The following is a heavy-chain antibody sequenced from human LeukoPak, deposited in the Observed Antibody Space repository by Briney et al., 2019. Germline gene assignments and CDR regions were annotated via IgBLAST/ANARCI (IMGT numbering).Heavy chain of an antibody. CDR2: INPNSGGT. V-gene: IGHV1-2*06. CDR3: ARTARRAVAGTGYYYYYMDV. J-gene: IGHJ6*03. Sequence: ASVKVSCKASGYTFTSYGISWVRQAPGQGLEWMGRINPNSGGTNYAQKFQGRVAMTRDTSISTAYMELSRLRSDDTAVYYCARTARRAVAGTGYYYYYMDVWGKGTTVTVSS. D-gene: IGHD6-19*01. CDR1: GYTFTSYG.